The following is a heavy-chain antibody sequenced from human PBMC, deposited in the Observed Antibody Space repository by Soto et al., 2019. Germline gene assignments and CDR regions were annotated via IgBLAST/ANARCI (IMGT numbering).Heavy chain of an antibody. Sequence: SVKVSCKASGGTFSSYTISWVRQAPGQGLEWMGRIIPILGIANYAQKFQGRVTITADKSTSTAYMELSSLRSEDTAVYYCASNYGDTFYYYYYMDVWGKGTTVTVSS. CDR1: GGTFSSYT. J-gene: IGHJ6*03. CDR2: IIPILGIA. D-gene: IGHD4-17*01. V-gene: IGHV1-69*02. CDR3: ASNYGDTFYYYYYMDV.